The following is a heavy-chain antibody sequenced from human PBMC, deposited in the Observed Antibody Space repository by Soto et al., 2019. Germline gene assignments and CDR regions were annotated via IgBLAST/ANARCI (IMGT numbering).Heavy chain of an antibody. J-gene: IGHJ3*02. D-gene: IGHD3-16*02. CDR2: ISWNSGSI. Sequence: SLRLSCAASGFTFDDYAMHWVRQAPGKGLEWVSGISWNSGSIGYADSVKGRFTISRDNAKNSLYLQMNSLRAEDTALYYCAKHTIPADYDYVWGSYPSTPPGAFDIWGQGTMVTVSS. CDR3: AKHTIPADYDYVWGSYPSTPPGAFDI. V-gene: IGHV3-9*01. CDR1: GFTFDDYA.